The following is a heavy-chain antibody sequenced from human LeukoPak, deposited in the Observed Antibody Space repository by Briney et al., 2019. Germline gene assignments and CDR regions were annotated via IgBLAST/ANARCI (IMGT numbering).Heavy chain of an antibody. V-gene: IGHV3-74*01. J-gene: IGHJ4*02. CDR1: GFTFSSFW. CDR3: ARGINGPVD. D-gene: IGHD5-24*01. CDR2: LNTDGSYT. Sequence: GGSLRLSCAASGFTFSSFWMHWVRQAPGKGLAWVSRLNTDGSYTSYADSVKSRFTISRDNAKNTLYLHMNSLRAEDTAVYYCARGINGPVDWGQGTLVTVSS.